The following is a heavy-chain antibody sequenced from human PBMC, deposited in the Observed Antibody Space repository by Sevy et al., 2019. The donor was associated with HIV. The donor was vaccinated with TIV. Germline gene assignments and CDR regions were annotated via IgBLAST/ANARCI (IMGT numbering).Heavy chain of an antibody. J-gene: IGHJ6*02. Sequence: GGSLRLSCAASGFIFSSYNMNWVRQAPGKGLEWVSYISTSSSYIYYADSVKGRFTTSRDNAKNSLYLQMNILRAEDTAVYYGARTYCHSNNCYPRDGMDVWGQGTTVTVSS. V-gene: IGHV3-21*01. CDR1: GFIFSSYN. D-gene: IGHD2-2*01. CDR3: ARTYCHSNNCYPRDGMDV. CDR2: ISTSSSYI.